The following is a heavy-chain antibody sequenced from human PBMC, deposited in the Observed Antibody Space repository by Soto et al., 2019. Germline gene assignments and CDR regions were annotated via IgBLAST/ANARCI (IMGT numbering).Heavy chain of an antibody. CDR1: WFSLSTSGVG. D-gene: IGHD6-6*01. CDR2: IYWDDDK. Sequence: GSGPTLVNPTQTLTLTCTFSWFSLSTSGVGVGWIRQPPGKALEWLALIYWDDDKRYSPSLKSRLTITKDTSKNQVVLTMTNMDPVDTATYYCAHIVSGAARPQQFPGLYYYYYMDVWGKGTTVTVSS. V-gene: IGHV2-5*02. J-gene: IGHJ6*03. CDR3: AHIVSGAARPQQFPGLYYYYYMDV.